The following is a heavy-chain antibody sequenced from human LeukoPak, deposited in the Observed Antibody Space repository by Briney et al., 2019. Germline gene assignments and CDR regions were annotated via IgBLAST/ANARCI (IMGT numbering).Heavy chain of an antibody. D-gene: IGHD2-15*01. CDR3: ARAGVVASFPVDY. CDR1: GGSFSGYY. J-gene: IGHJ4*02. V-gene: IGHV4-34*01. Sequence: SETLSLTCAVYGGSFSGYYWSWIRQPPGKGLEWIGEINHSGSTNYNPSLKSRVTISVDTSKNQFSLKLSSVTAADTAVYYCARAGVVASFPVDYWGQGTLVTVSS. CDR2: INHSGST.